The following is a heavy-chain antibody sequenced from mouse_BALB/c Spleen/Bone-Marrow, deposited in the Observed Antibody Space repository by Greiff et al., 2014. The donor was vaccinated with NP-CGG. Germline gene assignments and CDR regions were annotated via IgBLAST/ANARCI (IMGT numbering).Heavy chain of an antibody. D-gene: IGHD2-14*01. Sequence: EVQLQQSGAELVKPGASVKLSCTASGFNIKDTYIHWVKQRPEQGLEWIGRIDPANGNTKYDPKFQGKATITTDTSSNTAYLQLSSLTSVDTAVYYCAQGYDWAMDYWGQGTSVTVSS. V-gene: IGHV14-3*02. CDR3: AQGYDWAMDY. CDR2: IDPANGNT. J-gene: IGHJ4*01. CDR1: GFNIKDTY.